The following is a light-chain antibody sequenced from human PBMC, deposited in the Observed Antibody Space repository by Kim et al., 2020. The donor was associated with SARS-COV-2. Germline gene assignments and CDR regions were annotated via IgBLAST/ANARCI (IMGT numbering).Light chain of an antibody. CDR2: YDS. CDR1: NIGSKS. V-gene: IGLV3-21*04. Sequence: VAPGKTARITCGGNNIGSKSVHWYQQKPGQAPVLVIYYDSDRPSGIPERFSGSNSGNTATLTISRVEAGDEADYYCQVWDSSSDPVVFGGGTQLTV. CDR3: QVWDSSSDPVV. J-gene: IGLJ2*01.